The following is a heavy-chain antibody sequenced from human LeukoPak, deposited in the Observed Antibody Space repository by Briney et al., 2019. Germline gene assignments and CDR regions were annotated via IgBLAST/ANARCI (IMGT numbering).Heavy chain of an antibody. V-gene: IGHV1-2*02. Sequence: GASVKVSCKTSGYTFTGYYMHWVRQAPGQGPEWMGWINPNSGDTNYAQKFQGRVTMTRDASISTAYMELSRLRSDDTAVYYCARGAYSGSYYGSYWGQGTLVTVSS. CDR2: INPNSGDT. J-gene: IGHJ4*02. CDR3: ARGAYSGSYYGSY. CDR1: GYTFTGYY. D-gene: IGHD1-26*01.